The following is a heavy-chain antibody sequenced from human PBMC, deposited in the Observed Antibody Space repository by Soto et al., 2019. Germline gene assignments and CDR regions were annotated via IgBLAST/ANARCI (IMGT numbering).Heavy chain of an antibody. CDR2: ISGSGGST. V-gene: IGHV3-23*01. J-gene: IGHJ4*02. CDR1: GFTFSSYA. CDR3: ASLGGYSSSWVVIDY. Sequence: GGSLRLSCAASGFTFSSYAMSWVRQAPGKGLEWVSAISGSGGSTYYADSVKGRFTISRDNSKNTLYLQMNSLRAEDTAVYYCASLGGYSSSWVVIDYWGQGTLVTVSS. D-gene: IGHD6-13*01.